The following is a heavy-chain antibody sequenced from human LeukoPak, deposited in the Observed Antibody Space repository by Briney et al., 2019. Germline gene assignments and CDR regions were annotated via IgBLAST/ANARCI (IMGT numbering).Heavy chain of an antibody. CDR2: TYYRSKWYN. CDR1: GDSVSSNNVA. Sequence: SQTLSLTCDISGDSVSSNNVAWNWIRQSPSRGLEWLRRTYYRSKWYNDYTVSLNGRITISTHTSKNQFSLHLNSVTPEDTAVYYCARDLGNTGWYTFDYWGQGILVTVSS. D-gene: IGHD6-19*01. J-gene: IGHJ4*02. CDR3: ARDLGNTGWYTFDY. V-gene: IGHV6-1*01.